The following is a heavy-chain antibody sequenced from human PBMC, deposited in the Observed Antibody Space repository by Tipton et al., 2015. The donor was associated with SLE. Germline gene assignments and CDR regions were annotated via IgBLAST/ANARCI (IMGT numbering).Heavy chain of an antibody. D-gene: IGHD5-24*01. Sequence: TLSLTCTVSGGSISNDDYSWSWIRQHPGKGLEWLGYIQYSGITYYNPSLKSRLTMSLDTSKNQFSLKLTSVTAADTAVYYCASRILSDGLVRWGQGTLVTVSS. CDR1: GGSISNDDYS. V-gene: IGHV4-31*03. J-gene: IGHJ4*02. CDR2: IQYSGIT. CDR3: ASRILSDGLVR.